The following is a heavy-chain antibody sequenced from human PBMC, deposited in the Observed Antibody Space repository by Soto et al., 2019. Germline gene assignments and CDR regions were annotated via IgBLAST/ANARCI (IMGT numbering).Heavy chain of an antibody. CDR1: GFTFSNAW. Sequence: GGSLRLSCAASGFTFSNAWMSWVRPAPGKGLEWVGRIKSKTDGGTTDYAAPVKGRFTISRDDSKNTLYLQMNSLKTEDTAVYYCTTEKYSSSWYGDYYFDYWGQGTLVTVSS. J-gene: IGHJ4*02. D-gene: IGHD6-13*01. CDR2: IKSKTDGGTT. CDR3: TTEKYSSSWYGDYYFDY. V-gene: IGHV3-15*01.